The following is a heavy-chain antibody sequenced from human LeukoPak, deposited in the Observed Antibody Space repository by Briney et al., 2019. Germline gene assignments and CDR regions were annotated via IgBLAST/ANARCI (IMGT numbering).Heavy chain of an antibody. CDR1: GFTFSDYS. J-gene: IGHJ4*02. V-gene: IGHV3-11*04. D-gene: IGHD5-18*01. CDR2: ISSSGVTI. Sequence: PGGSLRLSCAASGFTFSDYSMRWIRQAPGKGLEWVSYISSSGVTIYYADSVKGRFTISRDNAKNSLYLQMNSLRAEDTAVYYCTTKGYTYASYWGQGTLVTVSS. CDR3: TTKGYTYASY.